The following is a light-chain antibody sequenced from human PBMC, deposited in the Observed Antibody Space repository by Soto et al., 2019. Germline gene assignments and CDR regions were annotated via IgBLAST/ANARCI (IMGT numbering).Light chain of an antibody. V-gene: IGKV4-1*01. CDR2: WAS. CDR3: QQSYSTPRT. Sequence: DIVMTQSPDSLGVSLGERATINCKSSQSVLYSSNNKNYLAWYQQKPGQPPKLLIYWASTRDSGVPDRFSGSGSGTDFTLTISSLQPEDFATYYCQQSYSTPRTFGQGTKVDI. CDR1: QSVLYSSNNKNY. J-gene: IGKJ1*01.